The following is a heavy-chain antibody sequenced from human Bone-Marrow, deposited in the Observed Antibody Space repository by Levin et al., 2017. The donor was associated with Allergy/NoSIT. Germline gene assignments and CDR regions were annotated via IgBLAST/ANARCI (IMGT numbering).Heavy chain of an antibody. J-gene: IGHJ3*02. V-gene: IGHV4-34*01. Sequence: SQTLSLTCAVSGGSFTAYYWSWLRQSPEKGLEWIGEINHSGTTNYNPSLESRFTISVDAYKKQFSLKVTSMTAADTAVYFCGRGRFFAFDIWGQGTMVVVSS. CDR1: GGSFTAYY. CDR2: INHSGTT. CDR3: GRGRFFAFDI. D-gene: IGHD3-16*01.